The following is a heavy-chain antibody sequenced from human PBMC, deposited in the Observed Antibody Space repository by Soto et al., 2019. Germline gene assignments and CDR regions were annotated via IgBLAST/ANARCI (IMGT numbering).Heavy chain of an antibody. CDR3: ARDKITGLFDY. Sequence: SETLSLTCGVDGGSFSGYYWSWIRQPPGKGLEWIGSIYYSGSTYYNPSLKSRVTISVDTSKNQFSLKLTSVTAADTAVYYCARDKITGLFDYWGQGTLVTVSS. CDR2: IYYSGST. CDR1: GGSFSGYY. D-gene: IGHD2-8*02. J-gene: IGHJ4*02. V-gene: IGHV4-34*01.